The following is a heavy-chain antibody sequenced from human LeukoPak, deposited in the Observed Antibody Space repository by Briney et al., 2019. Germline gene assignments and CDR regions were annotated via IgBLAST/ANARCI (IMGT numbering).Heavy chain of an antibody. CDR3: ARGKSGYSYGDRFDY. V-gene: IGHV4-61*02. Sequence: SETLSLTCTVSGGSISSGSYYWSWIRQPAGKGLEWIGRIYTSGSTNYNPSLKSRVTISVDTSKNQFSLKLSSVTAADTAVYYCARGKSGYSYGDRFDYWGQGTLVTVS. J-gene: IGHJ4*02. CDR2: IYTSGST. D-gene: IGHD5-18*01. CDR1: GGSISSGSYY.